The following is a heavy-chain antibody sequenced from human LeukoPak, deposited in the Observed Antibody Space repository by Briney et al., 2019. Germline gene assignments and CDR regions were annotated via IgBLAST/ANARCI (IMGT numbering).Heavy chain of an antibody. CDR1: GFTFSSYA. CDR2: ISYDGSNK. J-gene: IGHJ4*02. D-gene: IGHD3-3*01. Sequence: PGGSLRLSCAASGFTFSSYAMHWVRQAPGKGLEWVAVISYDGSNKYYADSVKGRFTISRDNSKNTLYLQMNSLRAEDTAVYYCARGDSWSGYFDYWGQGTLVTVSS. V-gene: IGHV3-30-3*01. CDR3: ARGDSWSGYFDY.